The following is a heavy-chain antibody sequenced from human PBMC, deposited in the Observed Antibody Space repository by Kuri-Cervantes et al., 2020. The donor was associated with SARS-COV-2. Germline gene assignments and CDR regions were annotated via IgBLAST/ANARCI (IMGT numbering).Heavy chain of an antibody. CDR1: GFTYSDYT. CDR2: ISPSSRNII. CDR3: AREEIVGATTILDY. Sequence: GGSLKISCAASGFTYSDYTLNWVRQAPGKGLEWVSYISPSSRNIIYNADSVKGRFTISRDNAKNLLYLQMNNLRVEDTAIYYCAREEIVGATTILDYWGQGTLVTVSS. J-gene: IGHJ4*02. V-gene: IGHV3-48*01. D-gene: IGHD1-26*01.